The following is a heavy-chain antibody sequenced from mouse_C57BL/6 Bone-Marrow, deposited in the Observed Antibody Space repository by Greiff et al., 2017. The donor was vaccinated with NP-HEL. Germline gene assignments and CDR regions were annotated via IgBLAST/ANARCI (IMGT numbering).Heavy chain of an antibody. V-gene: IGHV2-2*01. CDR2: IWSGGRT. CDR3: ATDYFSYFAV. Sequence: QVQLQQSGPGLVQPSQCLSITCTVSGFSLTSYGVHWVRQSPGKGLEWLGVIWSGGRTDNNAAFISRMSISKANSTSQVLCKMNRLQADDTDIDYCATDYFSYFAVWGTGTPVNFSP. CDR1: GFSLTSYG. J-gene: IGHJ1*03. D-gene: IGHD2-13*01.